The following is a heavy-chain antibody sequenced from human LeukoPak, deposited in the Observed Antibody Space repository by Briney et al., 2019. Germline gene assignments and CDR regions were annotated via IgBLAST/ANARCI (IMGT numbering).Heavy chain of an antibody. Sequence: ASVKVSCKASGYTFTSYGISSVRQAPGQGLEWMGCISAYNGNTNYVQKLQGKVTMTKGTSTSTAYMELRSLRSENTAVYYCARVEHHYVWGSYRPDFDYWGQGTLVTVSS. V-gene: IGHV1-18*04. CDR2: ISAYNGNT. CDR3: ARVEHHYVWGSYRPDFDY. J-gene: IGHJ4*02. CDR1: GYTFTSYG. D-gene: IGHD3-16*02.